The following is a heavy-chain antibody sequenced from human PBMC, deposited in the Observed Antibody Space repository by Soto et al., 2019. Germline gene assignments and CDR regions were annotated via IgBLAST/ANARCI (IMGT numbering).Heavy chain of an antibody. V-gene: IGHV3-23*01. J-gene: IGHJ4*02. D-gene: IGHD3-9*01. Sequence: GGSLRLSCAASGFSFAGYALTWVRLAPGKGLEWVASISGGGGSTYYTDSVKGRFSISRDNSNRVVYLQMGSLTAGDTAVYYCAKTEAFNGYYNAFDYWGQGTRVTVSS. CDR2: ISGGGGST. CDR1: GFSFAGYA. CDR3: AKTEAFNGYYNAFDY.